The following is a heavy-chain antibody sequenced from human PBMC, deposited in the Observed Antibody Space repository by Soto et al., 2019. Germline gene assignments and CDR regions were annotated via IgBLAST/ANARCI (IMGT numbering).Heavy chain of an antibody. D-gene: IGHD3-16*01. J-gene: IGHJ5*02. CDR3: ARTRRDGFGRWFDP. CDR1: GYTFTSYD. V-gene: IGHV1-8*01. Sequence: QVQLVQSGAEVKKPGASVKVSCKASGYTFTSYDINWVRQATGQGLEWMGWMNPNSGNTGYAQKFQGRVTMTRNTSISTAYMELSSLRSEDTAVNYCARTRRDGFGRWFDPWGQGTLVTVSS. CDR2: MNPNSGNT.